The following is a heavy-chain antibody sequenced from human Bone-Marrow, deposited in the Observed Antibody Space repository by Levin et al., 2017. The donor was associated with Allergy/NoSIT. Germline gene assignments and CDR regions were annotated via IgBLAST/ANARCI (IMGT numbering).Heavy chain of an antibody. D-gene: IGHD7-27*01. CDR3: ARNWGYFDF. CDR2: VDDRGNT. Sequence: SETLSLTCTFSGGSVSSATYYWTWIRQSPGTGLQWIGYVDDRGNTNYNPSLKSRVTISLDRSQNQFSLKLNSVTAADTAVYFCARNWGYFDFWGQGALVTVAS. CDR1: GGSVSSATYY. J-gene: IGHJ4*02. V-gene: IGHV4-61*01.